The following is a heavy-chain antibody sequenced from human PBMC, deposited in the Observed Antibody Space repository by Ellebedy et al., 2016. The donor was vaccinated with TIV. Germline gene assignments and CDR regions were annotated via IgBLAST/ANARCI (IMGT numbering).Heavy chain of an antibody. CDR3: ARAGVGVGIPGAPLKYNWVDP. Sequence: SVKVSXKASGGTFSSYVITWVRQAPGQGLEWMGGIMSIFETSHYAQNFQGRVTITADKSTTTAYLELGSLRSDDTAVYYCARAGVGVGIPGAPLKYNWVDPWGQGTLVTVSS. CDR2: IMSIFETS. V-gene: IGHV1-69*06. J-gene: IGHJ5*02. D-gene: IGHD2-2*01. CDR1: GGTFSSYV.